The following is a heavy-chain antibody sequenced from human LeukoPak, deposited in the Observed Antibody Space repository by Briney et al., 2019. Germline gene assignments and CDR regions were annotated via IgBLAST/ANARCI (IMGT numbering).Heavy chain of an antibody. J-gene: IGHJ3*02. CDR1: GFTVSSNY. CDR2: IYSGGST. V-gene: IGHV3-53*01. D-gene: IGHD3-22*01. Sequence: PGGSLRLSCAASGFTVSSNYMSWVRQAPGTGLEWVSVIYSGGSTYYADSVKGRFTISRDNSKNTLYLQMNSLRAEDTAVYYCARDHYYDSSGYSDAFDIWGQGTMVTVSS. CDR3: ARDHYYDSSGYSDAFDI.